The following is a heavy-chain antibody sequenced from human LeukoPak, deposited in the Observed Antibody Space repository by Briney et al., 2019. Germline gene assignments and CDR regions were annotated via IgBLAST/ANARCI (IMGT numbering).Heavy chain of an antibody. J-gene: IGHJ4*02. V-gene: IGHV4-39*01. CDR2: IYYSGST. D-gene: IGHD2-2*01. CDR1: GGSISSSSYY. CDR3: ARLDFSSTSCYFDY. Sequence: SETLSLTCTVSGGSISSSSYYWGWIRQPPGKGLEWIGSIYYSGSTYYNPSLKSRVTISVDTSKNQFSLKLSSVTAADTAVYYCARLDFSSTSCYFDYWGQGTLVTVSS.